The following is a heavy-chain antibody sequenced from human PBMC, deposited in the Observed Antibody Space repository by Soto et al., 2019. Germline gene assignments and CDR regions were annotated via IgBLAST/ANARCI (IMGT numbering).Heavy chain of an antibody. CDR1: GFTFDDYA. Sequence: EVQLVESGGGLVQPGRSLRLSCAASGFTFDDYAMHWVRQGPGKGLEWVSSISWNSGNLGYADSVKGRFTISRDNAKNSLYLQMNSLRGEDTALYYCAKGASTTVLAFNDYWGQGTLVTVPS. CDR2: ISWNSGNL. J-gene: IGHJ4*02. V-gene: IGHV3-9*01. CDR3: AKGASTTVLAFNDY. D-gene: IGHD4-17*01.